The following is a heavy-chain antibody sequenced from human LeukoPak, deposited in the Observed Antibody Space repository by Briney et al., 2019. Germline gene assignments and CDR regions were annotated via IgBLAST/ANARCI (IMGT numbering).Heavy chain of an antibody. J-gene: IGHJ6*03. D-gene: IGHD2-21*02. CDR2: IYTSGST. Sequence: SETLSLTCTVSGGSISSYYWSWIRQPAGKGLEWIGRIYTSGSTNYNPSLKSRVTMSVDTSKNQFSLKLSSVTAADTAVCYCASSISVTAISYYYMDVWGKGTTVTVSS. CDR1: GGSISSYY. V-gene: IGHV4-4*07. CDR3: ASSISVTAISYYYMDV.